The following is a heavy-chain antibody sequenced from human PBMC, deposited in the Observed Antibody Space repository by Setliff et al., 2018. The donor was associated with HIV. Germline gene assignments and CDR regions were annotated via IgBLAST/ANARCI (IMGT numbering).Heavy chain of an antibody. CDR1: GYTFTSYY. D-gene: IGHD6-19*01. CDR2: INPSGGST. CDR3: ALALPGPAITSGWMKNWFDP. J-gene: IGHJ5*02. V-gene: IGHV1-46*01. Sequence: ASVKVSCKASGYTFTSYYMHWVRQAPGQGLEWMGIINPSGGSTSYAQKFQDRVTMTRDTSTSTVYMELSSLRSEDTALYYCALALPGPAITSGWMKNWFDPWGQGTLVTVSS.